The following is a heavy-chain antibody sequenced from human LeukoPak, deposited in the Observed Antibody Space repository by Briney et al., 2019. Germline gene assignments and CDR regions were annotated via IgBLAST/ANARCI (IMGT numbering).Heavy chain of an antibody. CDR2: INHSGST. D-gene: IGHD3-10*01. Sequence: SETLSLTCAVYGGSFSGYYWSWLRQPPGKGLEWIGEINHSGSTNYNPSLKSRVTISVDTSKNQFSLKLGSVTAADTAVYYCARGGVTMVRGVIIKRARFDYWGQGTLVTVSS. V-gene: IGHV4-34*01. J-gene: IGHJ4*02. CDR3: ARGGVTMVRGVIIKRARFDY. CDR1: GGSFSGYY.